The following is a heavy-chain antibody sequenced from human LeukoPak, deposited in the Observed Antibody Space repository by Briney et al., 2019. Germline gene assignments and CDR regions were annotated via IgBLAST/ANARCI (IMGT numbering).Heavy chain of an antibody. J-gene: IGHJ4*02. CDR1: GGSISSYY. D-gene: IGHD6-13*01. CDR3: ASLSYSSSLDY. CDR2: IYYSGST. V-gene: IGHV4-59*01. Sequence: SETLSLTCTVSGGSISSYYWSWIRQPPGKGLGWIGYIYYSGSTNYNPSLKSRVTISVDTSKKQFSLKLSSVTAADTAVYYCASLSYSSSLDYWGQGTLVTVSS.